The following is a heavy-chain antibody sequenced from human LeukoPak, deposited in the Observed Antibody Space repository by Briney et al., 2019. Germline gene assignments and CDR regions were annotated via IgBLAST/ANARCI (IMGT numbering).Heavy chain of an antibody. CDR3: AKDIGSYYDY. D-gene: IGHD3-10*01. CDR1: GFTFSSNG. V-gene: IGHV3-30*02. J-gene: IGHJ4*02. CDR2: IQYDGSKK. Sequence: SCKASGFTFSSNGMHWVRQAPGKGLEWVTFIQYDGSKKYYADSVKGRFTISRDNSKNTLYLEMNSLRAEDTAVYYCAKDIGSYYDYWGQGILVTVSS.